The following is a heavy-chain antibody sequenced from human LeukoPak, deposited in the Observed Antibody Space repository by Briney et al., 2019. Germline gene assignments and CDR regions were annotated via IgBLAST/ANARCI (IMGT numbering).Heavy chain of an antibody. CDR3: ARDGYGDPLLGP. D-gene: IGHD4-17*01. V-gene: IGHV1-2*06. CDR1: GYTFTGYY. J-gene: IGHJ5*02. CDR2: INPNSGGT. Sequence: ASVKVSCKASGYTFTGYYMHWVRQAPGQGLEWMGRINPNSGGTNYAQKFQGRVTMTRDTSTSTVYMELSSLRSEDTAVYYCARDGYGDPLLGPWGQGTLVTVSS.